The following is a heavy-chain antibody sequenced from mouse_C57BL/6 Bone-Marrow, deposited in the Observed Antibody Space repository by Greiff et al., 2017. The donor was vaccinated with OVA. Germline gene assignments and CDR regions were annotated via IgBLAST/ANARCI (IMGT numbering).Heavy chain of an antibody. CDR2: IYPGDGDT. CDR3: VYGRRFAY. Sequence: QVQLKESGPELVKPGASVKISCKASGYAFSSSWMSWVKQRPGKGLEWIGRIYPGDGDTNYNGKFKGKATLTADKSSSTAYMQLSSLTSEDSAVYFCVYGRRFAYWGQGTLVTVSA. J-gene: IGHJ3*01. D-gene: IGHD1-1*01. V-gene: IGHV1-82*01. CDR1: GYAFSSSW.